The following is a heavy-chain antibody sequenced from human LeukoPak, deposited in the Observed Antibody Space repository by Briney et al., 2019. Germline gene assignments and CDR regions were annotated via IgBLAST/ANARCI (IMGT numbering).Heavy chain of an antibody. D-gene: IGHD6-13*01. CDR2: IYTSGST. V-gene: IGHV4-4*07. CDR1: GGSISSYY. Sequence: SETLSLTCTVSGGSISSYYWSWMRQPAGKGLEWIGRIYTSGSTNYNPSLKSRVTISVDTSKNQFSLKLSSVTAADTAVYYCASGIAAAQGWFDPWGQGTLVTVSS. CDR3: ASGIAAAQGWFDP. J-gene: IGHJ5*02.